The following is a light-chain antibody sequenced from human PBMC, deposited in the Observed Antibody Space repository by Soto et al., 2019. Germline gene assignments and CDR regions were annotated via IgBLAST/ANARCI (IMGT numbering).Light chain of an antibody. J-gene: IGKJ4*01. V-gene: IGKV1-5*03. CDR2: KAS. Sequence: DIPMTQSPCTLSASVGDRVSITCRASQSISSWLAWYQQKPGKAPKLLIYKASSLESGVPSRFSGSGSGTEFTLTISSLQPDDFATYYCQQYNSNPLTFGGGTKVEIK. CDR3: QQYNSNPLT. CDR1: QSISSW.